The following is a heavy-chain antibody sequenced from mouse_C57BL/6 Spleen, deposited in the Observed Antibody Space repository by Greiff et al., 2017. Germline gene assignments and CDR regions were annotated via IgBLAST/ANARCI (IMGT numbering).Heavy chain of an antibody. D-gene: IGHD1-1*01. CDR2: ISAGGSYT. V-gene: IGHV5-4*01. J-gene: IGHJ2*01. CDR1: GFTFSSYA. CDR3: ARDRKVVAFDY. Sequence: EVQGVESGGGLVKPGGSLKLSCAASGFTFSSYALSWVRQTPEKRLEWVATISAGGSYTYYPDNVKGRSTISRDNAKNNLFLQMSHLKSEDTAMYYCARDRKVVAFDYWGQGTTLTVSS.